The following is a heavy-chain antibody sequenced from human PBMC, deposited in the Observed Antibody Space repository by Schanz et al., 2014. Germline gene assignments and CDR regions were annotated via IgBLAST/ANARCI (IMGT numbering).Heavy chain of an antibody. J-gene: IGHJ5*01. D-gene: IGHD2-15*01. CDR2: INTGVNT. CDR3: AKTPREYCNYDNCPNWFDS. Sequence: EVQLLESGGGLVQPGGSLRLSCAASGFTFGDYAMTWVRQAPGKGLEWVSAINTGVNTYYADSVKGRFTISRDNSKNTLYLQMNSLRAEDTAVYYCAKTPREYCNYDNCPNWFDSWGQGTLVTASS. CDR1: GFTFGDYA. V-gene: IGHV3-23*01.